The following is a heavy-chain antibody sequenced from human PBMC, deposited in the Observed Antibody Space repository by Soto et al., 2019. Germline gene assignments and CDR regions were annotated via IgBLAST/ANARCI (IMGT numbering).Heavy chain of an antibody. CDR1: GDSISTYY. Sequence: HVQLQESGPGLVKPSETLSLTCTVSGDSISTYYWSWIRQPPGKGLEWIAYIYNSGNTNYNPPLKSRVTISVDTSKNQFSLKLSSVTAADTAVYYCARASGTYYNLGGYYYYYYMDVWGKGTTVTVSS. CDR3: ARASGTYYNLGGYYYYYYMDV. J-gene: IGHJ6*03. V-gene: IGHV4-59*01. D-gene: IGHD3-10*01. CDR2: IYNSGNT.